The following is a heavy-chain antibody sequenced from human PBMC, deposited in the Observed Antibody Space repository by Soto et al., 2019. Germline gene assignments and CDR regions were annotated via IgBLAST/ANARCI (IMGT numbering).Heavy chain of an antibody. Sequence: GASVKVSCKASGYTFTSYYMHWVRQAPGQGLEWMGWISAYNGNTNYAQKFQGRVTMTRNTSISTAYMELSSLRSEDTAVYYCAREGLATNYMDVGGKGTTVTSP. CDR2: ISAYNGNT. CDR3: AREGLATNYMDV. CDR1: GYTFTSYY. V-gene: IGHV1-8*02. J-gene: IGHJ6*03.